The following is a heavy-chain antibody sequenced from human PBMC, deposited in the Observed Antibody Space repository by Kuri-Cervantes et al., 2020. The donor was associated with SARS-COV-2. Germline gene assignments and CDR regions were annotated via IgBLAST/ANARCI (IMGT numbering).Heavy chain of an antibody. D-gene: IGHD3-22*01. J-gene: IGHJ4*01. CDR1: GYSFSTYW. CDR3: ARPSDSSGYYYFDY. V-gene: IGHV5-51*01. CDR2: IYPGDSDT. Sequence: GESLKISCKGPGYSFSTYWISWVRQMPGKGLEWMGIIYPGDSDTRYSPSFQGQVTISADKSISTAYLQWSSLKASDTAMYYCARPSDSSGYYYFDYWGQGTLVTVSS.